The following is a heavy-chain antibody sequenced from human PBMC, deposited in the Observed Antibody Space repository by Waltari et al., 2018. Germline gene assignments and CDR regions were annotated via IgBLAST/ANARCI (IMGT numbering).Heavy chain of an antibody. CDR3: ARRGTAMGDY. Sequence: VQLVESGGGLVQPGGSLRLSCAASGFTFSSYWMHWVRQAPGKGLVGVTRINSDESSTSYADSVKGRFTISRDNAKNTLYLQMNSLRAEDTAGYYCARRGTAMGDYWGQGTLVTVSS. CDR2: INSDESST. J-gene: IGHJ4*02. D-gene: IGHD5-18*01. CDR1: GFTFSSYW. V-gene: IGHV3-74*01.